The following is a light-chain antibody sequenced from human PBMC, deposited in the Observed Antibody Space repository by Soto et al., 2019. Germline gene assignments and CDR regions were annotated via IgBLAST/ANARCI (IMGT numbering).Light chain of an antibody. CDR2: GAS. J-gene: IGKJ3*01. Sequence: DIQMTQSPSSLSASVGDRVTITCRASQGISNYLSWYQQKPGKTPNLLTFGASTLQSGVPSRFSGSGSGTDFTLTISSLQPEDVATYYCQNYNSAPVTFGHGTKVNIK. CDR3: QNYNSAPVT. CDR1: QGISNY. V-gene: IGKV1-27*01.